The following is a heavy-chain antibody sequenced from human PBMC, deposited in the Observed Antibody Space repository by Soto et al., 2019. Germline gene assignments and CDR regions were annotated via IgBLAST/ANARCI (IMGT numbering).Heavy chain of an antibody. Sequence: SETLSLTCTVSGGSISSYYWSWIRQPPGKGLEWIGYIYYSGSTNYNPSLKSRVTISVDTSKNQFSLKLSSVTAADTAVYYCARHHYDFWSGYRGPFDYWGQGTLVTVSS. CDR1: GGSISSYY. D-gene: IGHD3-3*01. CDR3: ARHHYDFWSGYRGPFDY. J-gene: IGHJ4*02. V-gene: IGHV4-59*01. CDR2: IYYSGST.